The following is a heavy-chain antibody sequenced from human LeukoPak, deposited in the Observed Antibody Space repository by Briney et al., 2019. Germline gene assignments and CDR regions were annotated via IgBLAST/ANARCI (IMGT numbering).Heavy chain of an antibody. CDR3: ALSHYGETIDY. V-gene: IGHV7-4-1*02. J-gene: IGHJ4*02. CDR2: INTNTGNP. Sequence: ASVKVSCKASGYSFTTYAMNWLRQAPGQGLEWMGWINTNTGNPTYAQGFTGRFVFTLDTSVSTAYLQISSLKAEDTAVYYCALSHYGETIDYWGQGTLVTVSS. CDR1: GYSFTTYA. D-gene: IGHD4-17*01.